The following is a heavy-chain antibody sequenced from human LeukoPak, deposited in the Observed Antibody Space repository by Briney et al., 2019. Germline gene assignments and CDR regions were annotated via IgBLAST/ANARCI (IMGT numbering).Heavy chain of an antibody. Sequence: GASVKVSCRASGGTFSSYAISWVRQAPGQGLEWMGWISAYNGNTNYAQKLQGRVTMTTDTSTSTAYMELRSLRSDDTAVYYCARDIVGATAGAFDIWGQGTMVTVSS. D-gene: IGHD1-26*01. CDR3: ARDIVGATAGAFDI. CDR2: ISAYNGNT. V-gene: IGHV1-18*01. CDR1: GGTFSSYA. J-gene: IGHJ3*02.